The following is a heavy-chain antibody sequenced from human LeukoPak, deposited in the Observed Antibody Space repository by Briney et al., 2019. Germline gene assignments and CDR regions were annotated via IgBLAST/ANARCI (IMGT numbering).Heavy chain of an antibody. CDR1: GFTFSDYW. J-gene: IGHJ4*02. V-gene: IGHV3-7*01. CDR2: IKKDGSEK. Sequence: PGGSLRLSCAASGFTFSDYWMSWVRQAPGKGLEWVANIKKDGSEKNYVDSVKGRFTISRDNAKGSLYLQMNDLRAEDTAVYYCATLWATFDYWGQGVLVAVAS. D-gene: IGHD1-26*01. CDR3: ATLWATFDY.